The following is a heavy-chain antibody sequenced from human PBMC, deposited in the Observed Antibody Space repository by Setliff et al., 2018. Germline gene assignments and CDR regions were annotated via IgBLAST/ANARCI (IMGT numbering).Heavy chain of an antibody. CDR2: IYYSGST. Sequence: TLSLTCTVSGGSISSGDYYWSWIRQPPGKGLEWIGYIYYSGSTYYNPSLKGRVTISVDTSKNQFSLKLSSVTAADTAVYYCARGGEGALGIPYYGMDVWGQGTTVTSP. V-gene: IGHV4-30-4*08. CDR1: GGSISSGDYY. CDR3: ARGGEGALGIPYYGMDV. J-gene: IGHJ6*02. D-gene: IGHD2-21*01.